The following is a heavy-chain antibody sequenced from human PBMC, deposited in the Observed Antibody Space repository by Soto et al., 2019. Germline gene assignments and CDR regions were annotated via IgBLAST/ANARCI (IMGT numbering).Heavy chain of an antibody. Sequence: QVQLVESGGGVVQPGRSLRLSCAASGFTFSSYAMHWVRQAPGKGLEWVAVISYDGSNKYYADSVKGRFTISRDNSMNTLYLQMNSLRAEDTAVYYCGRDPYRSRIDYGMDVWGQGTTVTVSS. CDR2: ISYDGSNK. J-gene: IGHJ6*02. D-gene: IGHD5-18*01. CDR1: GFTFSSYA. V-gene: IGHV3-30-3*01. CDR3: GRDPYRSRIDYGMDV.